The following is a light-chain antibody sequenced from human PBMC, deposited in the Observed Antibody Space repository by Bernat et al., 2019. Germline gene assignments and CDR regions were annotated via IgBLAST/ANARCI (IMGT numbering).Light chain of an antibody. CDR3: QQSYSTLPIT. CDR2: AES. J-gene: IGKJ5*01. V-gene: IGKV1-39*01. Sequence: DIQMTQSPYSLSASVGDRVTITCRASQSISSYLNWYQQKPGKAPKLLIYAESSLQSGVPSRFSGSGSGTDFTLTISSLPPEDFATYYCQQSYSTLPITFGQGTRLEIK. CDR1: QSISSY.